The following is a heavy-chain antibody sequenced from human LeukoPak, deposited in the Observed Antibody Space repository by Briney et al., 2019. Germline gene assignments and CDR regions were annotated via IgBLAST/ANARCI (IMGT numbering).Heavy chain of an antibody. V-gene: IGHV3-21*03. CDR2: ISSSSSYI. CDR1: GFTFSTYN. Sequence: GGSLRLSCAASGFTFSTYNMNWVRQAPGKGLEWVSSISSSSSYIYYADSVKGRFTISRDNAKNSLYLQMNSLKTEDTAVYYCTTDGPLLRFLEWLLPFDYWGQGTLVTVSS. CDR3: TTDGPLLRFLEWLLPFDY. J-gene: IGHJ4*02. D-gene: IGHD3-3*01.